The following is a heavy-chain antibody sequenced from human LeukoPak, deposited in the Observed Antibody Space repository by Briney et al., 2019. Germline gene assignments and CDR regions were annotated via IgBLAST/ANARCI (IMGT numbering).Heavy chain of an antibody. Sequence: GGSLRLSCAASGFTFSSNYMSWVRQAPGKGLEWVSVIYSGGSTYYSDSVTGRFTISRDNSKNTLYFQSKSLRAADTAVYYCAAVVTATFFDYWGQGTLVTVSS. D-gene: IGHD2-21*02. CDR3: AAVVTATFFDY. CDR2: IYSGGST. CDR1: GFTFSSNY. J-gene: IGHJ4*02. V-gene: IGHV3-53*01.